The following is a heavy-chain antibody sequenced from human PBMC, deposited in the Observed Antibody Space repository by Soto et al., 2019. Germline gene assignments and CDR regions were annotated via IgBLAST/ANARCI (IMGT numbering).Heavy chain of an antibody. J-gene: IGHJ6*02. Sequence: SVKVSCKASGGTFSSYAISWVRQAPGQGLEWMGGIIPIFGTANYAQKFQGRVTITADKSTSTAYVELSSLRSEDTAVYYCALGLFGELPQGYYYGMDVWGQGTTVTVSS. D-gene: IGHD3-10*02. CDR2: IIPIFGTA. CDR1: GGTFSSYA. CDR3: ALGLFGELPQGYYYGMDV. V-gene: IGHV1-69*06.